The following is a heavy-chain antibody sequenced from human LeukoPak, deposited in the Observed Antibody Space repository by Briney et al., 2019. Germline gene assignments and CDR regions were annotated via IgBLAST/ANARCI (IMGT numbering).Heavy chain of an antibody. CDR1: GYTFTSYY. D-gene: IGHD3-22*01. CDR2: INPSGGST. V-gene: IGHV1-46*01. CDR3: ARPTYYYDSSGSSDAFDI. J-gene: IGHJ3*02. Sequence: ASVKVSCKASGYTFTSYYMHWVRQAPGQGLEWMGIINPSGGSTSYAQKFQGRVTMTRDMSTSTVYMELSSLRSEDTAVYYCARPTYYYDSSGSSDAFDIWGQGTMVTVSS.